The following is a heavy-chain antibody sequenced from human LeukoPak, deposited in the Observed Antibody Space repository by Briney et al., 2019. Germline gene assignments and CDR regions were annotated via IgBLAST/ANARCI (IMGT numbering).Heavy chain of an antibody. CDR2: INHSGST. D-gene: IGHD6-13*01. CDR1: GGSFSGYY. CDR3: ARDLAADVSYYYYMDV. J-gene: IGHJ6*03. Sequence: SETLSLTCAVYGGSFSGYYWSWIRQPPGKGLEWIGEINHSGSTNYNPSLKSRVTISVDTSKNQFSLQLNSVTPEDTAVYYCARDLAADVSYYYYMDVWGKGTTVTVSS. V-gene: IGHV4-34*01.